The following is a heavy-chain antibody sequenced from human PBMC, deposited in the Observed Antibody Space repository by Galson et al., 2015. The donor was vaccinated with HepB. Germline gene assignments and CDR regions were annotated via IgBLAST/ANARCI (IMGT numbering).Heavy chain of an antibody. V-gene: IGHV3-23*01. CDR1: GFTLSNHA. Sequence: SLRLSCATSGFTLSNHAMSWVRQAPGKGLEWVSTISGRGGSSHYADAVKGRFTISRDSSRSTLYLQMNSLKTEDTAVYFCARSPMVVALLQRTYRHFDLWGRGTLVTVTS. D-gene: IGHD2-15*01. J-gene: IGHJ2*01. CDR3: ARSPMVVALLQRTYRHFDL. CDR2: ISGRGGSS.